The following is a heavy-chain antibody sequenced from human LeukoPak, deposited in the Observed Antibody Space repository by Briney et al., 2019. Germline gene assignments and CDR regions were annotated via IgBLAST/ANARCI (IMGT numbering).Heavy chain of an antibody. CDR1: GFTFSSYG. V-gene: IGHV3-30*02. D-gene: IGHD2-2*01. CDR2: IRYDGSNK. Sequence: GGSLRLSCAASGFTFSSYGMHWVRQAPGKGLEWVAFIRYDGSNKYYADSVKGRFTNSRDNSKNTLYLQMNSLRAEDTAVYYCAKDVVVVVPAASDYFDYWGQGTLVTVSS. J-gene: IGHJ4*02. CDR3: AKDVVVVVPAASDYFDY.